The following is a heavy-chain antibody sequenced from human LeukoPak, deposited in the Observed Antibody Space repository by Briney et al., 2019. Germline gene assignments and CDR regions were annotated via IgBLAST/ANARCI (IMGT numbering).Heavy chain of an antibody. CDR2: INPNAGGT. J-gene: IGHJ4*02. V-gene: IGHV1-2*02. CDR3: ARAHTTGWY. Sequence: ASVKVSCKASGYTFIDYYVHWVRQAPGQGLEWMGWINPNAGGTNYAQKFQGRVTMARDTSITTTYMELSRLTSDDTAVYYCARAHTTGWYWGQGTQVTVSS. CDR1: GYTFIDYY. D-gene: IGHD6-19*01.